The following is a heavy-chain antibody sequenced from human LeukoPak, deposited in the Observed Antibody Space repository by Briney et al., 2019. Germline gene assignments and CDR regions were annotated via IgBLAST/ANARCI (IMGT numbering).Heavy chain of an antibody. CDR1: GYSISSGYY. J-gene: IGHJ1*01. V-gene: IGHV4-38-2*02. Sequence: SETLSLTCTVSGYSISSGYYWGWIRQPPGKGLEWIGSIYHSGSTYYNPSLKSRVTISVDTSKNQFSLKLSSVTAADTAVYYCARSSGLEYFQHWGQGTLVTVSS. CDR2: IYHSGST. CDR3: ARSSGLEYFQH. D-gene: IGHD5/OR15-5a*01.